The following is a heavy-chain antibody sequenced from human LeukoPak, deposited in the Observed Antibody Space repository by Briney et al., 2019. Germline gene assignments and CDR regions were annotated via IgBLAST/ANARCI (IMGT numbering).Heavy chain of an antibody. CDR2: ITAYNGNT. J-gene: IGHJ6*03. CDR3: ARVDTVNYYYYMDV. CDR1: GYTFTSYG. V-gene: IGHV1-18*01. Sequence: ASVKVSCKASGYTFTSYGIRWVRQAPGQGLEWMGWITAYNGNTNYAQMLQGRVTMTTDTSTSTVYMELSSLISDDTAVYYCARVDTVNYYYYMDVWGKGTPVTVSS. D-gene: IGHD5-18*01.